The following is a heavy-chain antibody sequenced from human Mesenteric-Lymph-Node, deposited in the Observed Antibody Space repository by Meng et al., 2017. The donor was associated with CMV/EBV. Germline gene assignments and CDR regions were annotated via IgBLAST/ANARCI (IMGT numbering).Heavy chain of an antibody. J-gene: IGHJ5*02. Sequence: QLQLHEAGPRLVKPSEPLSLKCTVSGGSISSSWHYWGWIRQPPGKGLEWIGSIFYSGSAHYNPALESRVTISIDKSKNEFFLNLGSVTAADTAMYFCARDTLTYSYGPGWIDPWGQGTLVTVSS. V-gene: IGHV4-39*02. CDR3: ARDTLTYSYGPGWIDP. D-gene: IGHD3-10*01. CDR2: IFYSGSA. CDR1: GGSISSSWHY.